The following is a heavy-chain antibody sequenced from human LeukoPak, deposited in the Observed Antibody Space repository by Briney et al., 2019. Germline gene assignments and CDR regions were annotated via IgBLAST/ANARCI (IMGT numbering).Heavy chain of an antibody. V-gene: IGHV4-39*01. CDR1: GVSISSSSYY. Sequence: PSETLSLTCTVSGVSISSSSYYWGWIRQPPGKGLEWIATIFYSGSTNYNRSLKSRVTISLDTSKNQFSLRLSSVTAADTAVYYCARPVAVAGFPVAASNWFDPWGQGTLVTVSS. CDR3: ARPVAVAGFPVAASNWFDP. CDR2: IFYSGST. D-gene: IGHD6-19*01. J-gene: IGHJ5*02.